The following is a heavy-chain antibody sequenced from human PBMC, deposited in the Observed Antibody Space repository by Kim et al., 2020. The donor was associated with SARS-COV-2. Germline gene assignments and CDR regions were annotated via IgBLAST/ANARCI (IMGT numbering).Heavy chain of an antibody. J-gene: IGHJ6*02. D-gene: IGHD6-19*01. V-gene: IGHV3-30*04. CDR3: ARDRSSGWCYGMDV. Sequence: GGSLRLSCAASGFTFSSYAMHWVRQAPGKGLEWVAVISYDGSNKYYADSVKGRFTISRDNSKNTLYLQMNSLRAEDTAVYYCARDRSSGWCYGMDVWGQGTTVTVSS. CDR2: ISYDGSNK. CDR1: GFTFSSYA.